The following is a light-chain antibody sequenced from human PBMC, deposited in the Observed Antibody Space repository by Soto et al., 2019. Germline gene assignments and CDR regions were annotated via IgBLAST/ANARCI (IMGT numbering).Light chain of an antibody. J-gene: IGLJ2*01. CDR1: SGHSNYA. CDR3: QTWGSGIVV. V-gene: IGLV4-69*01. Sequence: QPVLTQSPSASASLGASVKLTCTLSSGHSNYAIAWHQQQSEKGPRYLMKLNSDGSHSKGDGIPDRFSGSSSGAERYRTISSLQSEDGADYYCQTWGSGIVVFGGGTEVTVL. CDR2: LNSDGSH.